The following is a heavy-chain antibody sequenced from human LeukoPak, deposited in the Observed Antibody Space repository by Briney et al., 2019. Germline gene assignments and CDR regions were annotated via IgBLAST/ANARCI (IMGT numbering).Heavy chain of an antibody. D-gene: IGHD3-10*01. V-gene: IGHV4-34*01. Sequence: SETLSLTCTVYGGSFSGYYWSWIRQPPGKGLEWIGEINHSGSTNYNPSLESRVTISVDTSKNQFSLKLSSVTAADTAVYYCARGYGPGSYYHYWGQGTLVTVSS. CDR1: GGSFSGYY. CDR3: ARGYGPGSYYHY. CDR2: INHSGST. J-gene: IGHJ4*02.